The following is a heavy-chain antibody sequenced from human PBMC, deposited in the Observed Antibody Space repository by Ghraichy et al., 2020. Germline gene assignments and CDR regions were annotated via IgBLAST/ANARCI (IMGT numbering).Heavy chain of an antibody. Sequence: SETLSLTCAVYDGSFSGYYWTWIRHTPPKGLQWIGEINHSGSTNYKPSLNSRVTISVDTSKNQFSLKLSSLTAADTAVYYCARATISDGMDVWGQGTTVTVSS. J-gene: IGHJ6*02. CDR1: DGSFSGYY. CDR2: INHSGST. D-gene: IGHD5-12*01. CDR3: ARATISDGMDV. V-gene: IGHV4-34*01.